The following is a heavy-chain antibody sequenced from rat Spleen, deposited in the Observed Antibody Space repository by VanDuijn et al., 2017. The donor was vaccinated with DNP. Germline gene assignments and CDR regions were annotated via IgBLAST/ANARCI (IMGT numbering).Heavy chain of an antibody. CDR3: TRASYIYYGFPVDY. D-gene: IGHD1-6*01. Sequence: EVQLVESGGGLVQPGRSLKLSCAASGFTFSNYGMHWIRQAPTKGLEWVASISNTGGTTYYPDSVKGRFTISRDNAKRTLYLRMNSLRSEDTATYYCTRASYIYYGFPVDYWGQGVMVTVSS. V-gene: IGHV5-19*01. CDR2: ISNTGGTT. CDR1: GFTFSNYG. J-gene: IGHJ2*01.